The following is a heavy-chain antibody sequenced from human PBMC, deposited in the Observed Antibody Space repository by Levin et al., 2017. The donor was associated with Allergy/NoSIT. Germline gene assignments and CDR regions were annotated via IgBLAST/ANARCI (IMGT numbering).Heavy chain of an antibody. CDR1: GYTFTSYD. Sequence: GESLKISCKASGYTFTSYDINWVRQATGQGLEWMGWMNPNSGNTGYAQKFQGRVTMTRNTSISTAYMELSSLRSEDTAVYYCARGDPYYDFWSGLRGAYWFDPWGQGTLVTVSS. CDR2: MNPNSGNT. CDR3: ARGDPYYDFWSGLRGAYWFDP. D-gene: IGHD3-3*01. V-gene: IGHV1-8*01. J-gene: IGHJ5*02.